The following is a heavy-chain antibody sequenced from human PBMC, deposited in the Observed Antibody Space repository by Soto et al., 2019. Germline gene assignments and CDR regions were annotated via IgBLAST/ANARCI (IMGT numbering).Heavy chain of an antibody. V-gene: IGHV4-31*03. J-gene: IGHJ4*02. CDR1: GGSISSGNYY. D-gene: IGHD3-16*01. Sequence: SETLSLTCTVSGGSISSGNYYWTWIRQHPGKGLEWIGYIYYTGSTNYNPSLKSRVTISVDTSKNQFSLKLSSVTAADTAVYYCARALRPPRYDYIWGRSNVRAWGFDYWGQGTLVTVSS. CDR3: ARALRPPRYDYIWGRSNVRAWGFDY. CDR2: IYYTGST.